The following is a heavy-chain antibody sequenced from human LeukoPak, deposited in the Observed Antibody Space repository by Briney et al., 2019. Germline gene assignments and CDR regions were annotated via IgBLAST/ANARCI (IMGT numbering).Heavy chain of an antibody. CDR3: ARESVDYGSGSHYYYGMDV. CDR2: ISSSGSTI. V-gene: IGHV3-11*04. D-gene: IGHD3-10*01. J-gene: IGHJ6*02. CDR1: GFTFSDYY. Sequence: PGGSLRLSCAASGFTFSDYYMSWIRQAPGKGLEWVSYISSSGSTIYYADSVKGRFTISRDNAKNSLYLQMNSLRAEDTAVYYCARESVDYGSGSHYYYGMDVWGQGTTVTVSS.